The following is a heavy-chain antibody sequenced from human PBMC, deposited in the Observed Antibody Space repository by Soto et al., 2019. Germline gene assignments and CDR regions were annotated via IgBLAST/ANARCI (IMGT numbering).Heavy chain of an antibody. D-gene: IGHD3-22*01. CDR3: AKDGYYYDSSGQYPDC. J-gene: IGHJ4*02. V-gene: IGHV3-30*04. CDR1: GFTFNRYS. Sequence: GGSLRLSCAASGFTFNRYSMHWVRQAPGKGLEWVALISYDGSKKYYPDSVKGRFTISRDNSKNTLSLQINSMRAEDTAVYYCAKDGYYYDSSGQYPDCWGQGTLVIVSS. CDR2: ISYDGSKK.